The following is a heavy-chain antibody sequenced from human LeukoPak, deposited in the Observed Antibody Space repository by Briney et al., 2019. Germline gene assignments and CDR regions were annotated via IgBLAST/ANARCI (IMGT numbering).Heavy chain of an antibody. CDR3: AREPPVGATWAYYYGMDV. J-gene: IGHJ6*02. Sequence: SETLSLTCAVYGGSFGGYYWSWIRQPPGKGLEWIGEINHSGSTNYNPSLKSRVTISVDTSKNQFSLKLSSVTAAVTAVYYCAREPPVGATWAYYYGMDVWGQGTTVTVSS. CDR1: GGSFGGYY. V-gene: IGHV4-34*01. CDR2: INHSGST. D-gene: IGHD1-26*01.